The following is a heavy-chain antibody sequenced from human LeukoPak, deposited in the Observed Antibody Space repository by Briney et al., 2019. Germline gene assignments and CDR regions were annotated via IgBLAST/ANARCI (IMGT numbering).Heavy chain of an antibody. CDR1: GFGLGSYN. Sequence: GRSLRLSCAGSGFGLGSYNMYWIRQAPGKGLEWVTLISFNGNDKKYADSVKGRFTVSRDNSKHTLYLQMNSLRAEDTAVYYCARDLRAAAGAWFDPWGQGTLVTVSS. CDR3: ARDLRAAAGAWFDP. V-gene: IGHV3-30*04. D-gene: IGHD6-13*01. CDR2: ISFNGNDK. J-gene: IGHJ5*02.